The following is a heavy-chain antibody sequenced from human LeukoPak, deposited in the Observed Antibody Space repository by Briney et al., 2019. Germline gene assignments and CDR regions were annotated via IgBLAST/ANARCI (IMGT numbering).Heavy chain of an antibody. CDR2: ITSNGGST. CDR3: ARAGGPEGWFGP. V-gene: IGHV3-64*01. CDR1: GFTFSSYA. J-gene: IGHJ5*02. D-gene: IGHD3-10*01. Sequence: PGGSLRLSCAASGFTFSSYAMHWVRQAPGKGLEYVSAITSNGGSTYYANSVKGRFTISRDNAKNTLYLQMNSLRAEDTAVYYCARAGGPEGWFGPWGQGTLVTVSS.